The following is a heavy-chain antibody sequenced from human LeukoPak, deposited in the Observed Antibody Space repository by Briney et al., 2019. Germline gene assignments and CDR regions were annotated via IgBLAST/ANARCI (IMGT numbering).Heavy chain of an antibody. V-gene: IGHV4-61*09. J-gene: IGHJ4*02. CDR1: GGSISSGGYY. D-gene: IGHD3-22*01. Sequence: SETLSLTCTVSGGSISSGGYYWSWIRQPAGKGLEWIGHIYTSGNTNYNPSLKSRVTISVDTSKNQLSLKLGSATAADTAVYYCARQDFFDSSGYLGVNYWGQGALVTVSS. CDR3: ARQDFFDSSGYLGVNY. CDR2: IYTSGNT.